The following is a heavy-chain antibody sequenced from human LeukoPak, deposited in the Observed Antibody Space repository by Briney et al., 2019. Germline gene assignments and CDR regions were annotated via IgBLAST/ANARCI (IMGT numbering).Heavy chain of an antibody. J-gene: IGHJ6*02. CDR2: ISSSSSTI. Sequence: GGSLRLSCAASGFTFSSYSMNWVRQAPGKGLEWVSYISSSSSTIYYADSVKGRFTISRDNAKNSLYLQMNSLRAEDTAVYYCARDYIGVNYYYYGMDVWGQGTTVTVSS. V-gene: IGHV3-48*01. D-gene: IGHD2-15*01. CDR3: ARDYIGVNYYYYGMDV. CDR1: GFTFSSYS.